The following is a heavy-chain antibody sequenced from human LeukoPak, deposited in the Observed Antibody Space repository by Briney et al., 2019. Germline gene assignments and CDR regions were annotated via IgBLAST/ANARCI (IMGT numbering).Heavy chain of an antibody. V-gene: IGHV3-30-3*01. D-gene: IGHD3-22*01. CDR1: GFTFISYA. CDR2: ISYDGSNK. CDR3: ASPTDDSSGYEEYFQH. J-gene: IGHJ1*01. Sequence: GGSLRLSCAASGFTFISYAMHWVRQAPGKGLEWVAVISYDGSNKYYADSVKGRFTISRDNSKNTLYLQMNSLRAEDTAVYHCASPTDDSSGYEEYFQHWGQGTLVTVSS.